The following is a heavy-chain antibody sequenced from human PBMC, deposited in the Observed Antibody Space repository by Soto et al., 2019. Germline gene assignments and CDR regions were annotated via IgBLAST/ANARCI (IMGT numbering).Heavy chain of an antibody. V-gene: IGHV5-51*01. D-gene: IGHD5-18*01. CDR3: ASHTAMVTWNEYYYGMDV. J-gene: IGHJ6*02. CDR1: GYSFTSYW. CDR2: IYPGDSDT. Sequence: PGESLKISCKGSGYSFTSYWIGWVRQMPGKGLEWMGIIYPGDSDTRYSPSFQGQVTISADKSISTAYLQWSSLKASDTAMYYCASHTAMVTWNEYYYGMDVWGQGTTVTVSS.